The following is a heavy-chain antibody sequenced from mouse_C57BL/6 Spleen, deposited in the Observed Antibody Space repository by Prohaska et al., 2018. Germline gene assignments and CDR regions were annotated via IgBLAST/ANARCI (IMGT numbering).Heavy chain of an antibody. V-gene: IGHV6-3*01. CDR1: GFTFSNYW. CDR2: IRLKSVNYAT. CDR3: SAPAAISGY. Sequence: EVKLEESGGGLVQPGGSMKLSCVASGFTFSNYWMNGVRKSPEKGLEWVAQIRLKSVNYATHYAESVKVRFTISIDDSKNSVYLHMNNLRAEDTVIYYCSAPAAISGYWGQGTTLTVSA. D-gene: IGHD6-2*01. J-gene: IGHJ2*01.